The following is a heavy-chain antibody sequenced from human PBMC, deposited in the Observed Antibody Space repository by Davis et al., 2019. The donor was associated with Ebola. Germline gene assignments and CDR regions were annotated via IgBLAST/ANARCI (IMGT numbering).Heavy chain of an antibody. CDR2: ISSGGGAP. J-gene: IGHJ4*02. D-gene: IGHD3-10*01. V-gene: IGHV3-23*01. Sequence: GESLKISCAASGFTFSTYAMGWVRQAPGKGLEWVSDISSGGGAPYYADSVKGRFTISRDNSKNTLYLQMNSLRTEDTATYYCAKGSGKNYGCAADYWGQGTLVTVSS. CDR3: AKGSGKNYGCAADY. CDR1: GFTFSTYA.